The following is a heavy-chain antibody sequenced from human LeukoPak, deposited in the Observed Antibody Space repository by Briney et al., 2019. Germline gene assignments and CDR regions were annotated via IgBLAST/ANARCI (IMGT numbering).Heavy chain of an antibody. V-gene: IGHV3-23*01. J-gene: IGHJ4*02. CDR2: ISGTGGDT. CDR1: GFTFSTYA. Sequence: GGSLRLSCAASGFTFSTYAMSWVRQAPGKGLEWVSAISGTGGDTFYADSVKGRFTISRDNSKNTMYLQMNRLRAEDTAVYYCASGITLLRGVMDFWGQGTLVTVSS. D-gene: IGHD3-10*01. CDR3: ASGITLLRGVMDF.